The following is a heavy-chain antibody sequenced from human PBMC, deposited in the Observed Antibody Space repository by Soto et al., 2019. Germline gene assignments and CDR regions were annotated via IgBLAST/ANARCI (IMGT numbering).Heavy chain of an antibody. CDR1: GGSISSTSYY. CDR3: ARQGWSAGGGMDV. D-gene: IGHD3-3*01. CDR2: IYYSGRT. V-gene: IGHV4-39*01. J-gene: IGHJ6*02. Sequence: SETLSLTCTVSGGSISSTSYYWGWIRQPPGKGLERIGTIYYSGRTYYNPSLKSRVTISVDTSINQFSLKLSSVTAADTAVFYCARQGWSAGGGMDVWGQGTTVTVSS.